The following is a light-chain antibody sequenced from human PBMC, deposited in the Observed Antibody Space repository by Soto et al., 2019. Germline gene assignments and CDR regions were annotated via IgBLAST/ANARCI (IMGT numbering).Light chain of an antibody. CDR1: QSISSW. CDR2: DAS. J-gene: IGKJ4*01. CDR3: QQYNSYSLT. Sequence: DIQMTQSPSTLSASVGDRVTITCRASQSISSWLAWCQQKPGKETKLLIYDASSLESGVPSRFSGRGSGTEVTLTISSLQPDDFATYYCQQYNSYSLTFGGGTKVDIK. V-gene: IGKV1-5*01.